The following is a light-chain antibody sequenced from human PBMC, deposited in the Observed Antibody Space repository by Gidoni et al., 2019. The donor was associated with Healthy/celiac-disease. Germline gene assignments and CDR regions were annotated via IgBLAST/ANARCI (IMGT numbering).Light chain of an antibody. J-gene: IGLJ2*01. Sequence: SYERTQPPSESVPPGQTASITCSGDKLGDKYACWYQQKPGQSPVLVSYQDSKRPSGIPERFAGSNSGNTATLTISGTQAMDEADYYCQAWDSSLVVFGGGTKLTVL. V-gene: IGLV3-1*01. CDR3: QAWDSSLVV. CDR2: QDS. CDR1: KLGDKY.